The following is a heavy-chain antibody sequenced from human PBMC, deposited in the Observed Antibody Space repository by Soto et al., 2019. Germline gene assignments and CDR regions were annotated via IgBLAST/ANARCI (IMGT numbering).Heavy chain of an antibody. CDR2: IIPIFGTA. J-gene: IGHJ6*02. V-gene: IGHV1-69*13. Sequence: GASVKVSCKASGGTFSSYAISWVRQAPGQGLEWMGGIIPIFGTANYAQKFQGRVTITADESTSTAYMELSSLRSEDTAVYYCAEITFGGVIPNNYYYYGMDVWGQGTTVTVSS. CDR3: AEITFGGVIPNNYYYYGMDV. D-gene: IGHD3-16*02. CDR1: GGTFSSYA.